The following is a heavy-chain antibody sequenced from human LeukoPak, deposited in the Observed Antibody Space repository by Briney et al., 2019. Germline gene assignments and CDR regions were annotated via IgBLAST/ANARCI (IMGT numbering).Heavy chain of an antibody. Sequence: SETLSLTCTVSGYSLSSGYYWGWIRQPPGKGLEWIGNTYHTGSTSYNPSLKSRVTISVDTSKNQFSLKLSSVTAADTAVYYCARGVVRRGVDYWGQGTLVTVSS. CDR1: GYSLSSGYY. CDR2: TYHTGST. D-gene: IGHD2-8*01. V-gene: IGHV4-38-2*02. J-gene: IGHJ4*02. CDR3: ARGVVRRGVDY.